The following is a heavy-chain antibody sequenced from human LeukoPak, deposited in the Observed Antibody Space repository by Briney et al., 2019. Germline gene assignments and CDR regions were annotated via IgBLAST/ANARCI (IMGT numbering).Heavy chain of an antibody. J-gene: IGHJ6*03. CDR3: ARVGGDYYDSSGYPRYYYYYMDV. D-gene: IGHD3-22*01. V-gene: IGHV1-18*01. CDR2: ISAYNGNT. Sequence: ASVKVSCKTSGFTFTSYAISWVRQAPGQGLEWMGWISAYNGNTNYAQKLQGRVTMTTDTSTSTAYMELRSLRSDDTAVYYCARVGGDYYDSSGYPRYYYYYMDVWGKGTTVTVS. CDR1: GFTFTSYA.